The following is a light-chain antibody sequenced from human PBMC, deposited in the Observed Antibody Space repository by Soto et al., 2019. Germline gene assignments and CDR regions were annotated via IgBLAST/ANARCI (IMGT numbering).Light chain of an antibody. J-gene: IGKJ4*01. CDR2: NPA. V-gene: IGKV3-15*01. CDR3: QQYDDWPLT. CDR1: QSVSAN. Sequence: EIVMTQSPATLYVSPGESATLSCRASQSVSANLAWYQQRPGQAPTLLLYNPATRATGIPARFSGSGSGTDFALTVSRLKSEDFAIYYCQQYDDWPLTFGGGTRVEV.